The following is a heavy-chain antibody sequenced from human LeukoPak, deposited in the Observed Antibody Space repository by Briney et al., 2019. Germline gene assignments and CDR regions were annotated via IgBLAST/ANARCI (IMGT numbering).Heavy chain of an antibody. CDR3: GGEWAVTGAYYMDG. J-gene: IGHJ6*03. V-gene: IGHV3-74*01. D-gene: IGHD7-27*01. CDR1: GFTFSTYW. Sequence: PGGSLRLSCAASGFTFSTYWMHWVRQAPGKGLVWVSRISSDGRNTIYADSVKGRFTIPRDSANNTLFLQMNSLRGDDTAVYYCGGEWAVTGAYYMDGWGKGTTVTVSS. CDR2: ISSDGRNT.